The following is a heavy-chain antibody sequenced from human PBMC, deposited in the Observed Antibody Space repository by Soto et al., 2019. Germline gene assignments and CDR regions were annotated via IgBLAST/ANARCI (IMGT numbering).Heavy chain of an antibody. CDR3: ARDYSYACDY. J-gene: IGHJ4*02. D-gene: IGHD3-16*01. V-gene: IGHV3-23*01. CDR1: GFTFSRFA. CDR2: ISSSGGTT. Sequence: EVQLLESGGGLVQPGGSLRLSCAVSGFTFSRFAMSWVRQAPGKGLEWVSVISSSGGTTYYADSVKGRFTISRDNSKNTLYLQMNSLRAEDTAVSYCARDYSYACDYWGQGTLVTVSS.